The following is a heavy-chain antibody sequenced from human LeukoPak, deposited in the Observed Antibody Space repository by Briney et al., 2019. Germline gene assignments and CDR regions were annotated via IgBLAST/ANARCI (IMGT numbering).Heavy chain of an antibody. Sequence: GGSLRLSCAASGFTFSSYAMHWVRQAPGKGLEWVAVISYDGSNKYYADSVKGRFTISRDNSKNTLYLQMNSLRAEDTAVHYCARSIVGATLYYFDYWGQGTLVTVSS. CDR3: ARSIVGATLYYFDY. CDR2: ISYDGSNK. D-gene: IGHD1-26*01. CDR1: GFTFSSYA. V-gene: IGHV3-30-3*01. J-gene: IGHJ4*02.